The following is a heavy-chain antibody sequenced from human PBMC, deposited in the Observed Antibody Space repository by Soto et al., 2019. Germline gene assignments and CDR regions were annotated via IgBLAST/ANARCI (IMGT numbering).Heavy chain of an antibody. CDR2: TKYSGST. D-gene: IGHD3-16*01. J-gene: IGHJ2*01. V-gene: IGHV4-31*03. Sequence: QVQLQESGPGLVKPSQTLSLTCTVSGGSISSGGYCWSWIRQHPGKGLEWIGYTKYSGSTYYNPSLKSRVTISVDTSKNQFSLKLSSVTAADTAVYYCARDDGGAWYFDLWGRGTLVTVSS. CDR1: GGSISSGGYC. CDR3: ARDDGGAWYFDL.